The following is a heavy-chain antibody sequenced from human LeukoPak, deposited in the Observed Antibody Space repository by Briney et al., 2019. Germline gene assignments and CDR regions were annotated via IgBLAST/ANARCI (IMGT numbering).Heavy chain of an antibody. CDR3: AKDLDGDTAMTTDY. V-gene: IGHV3-23*01. D-gene: IGHD5-18*01. CDR2: ISGSGGST. J-gene: IGHJ4*02. CDR1: GFTFSSCA. Sequence: GGSLRLSCAAAGFTFSSCAMSWVRQAGGKGLEWVSAISGSGGSTYYADSVKGRFTISRDNSKNTLYLQMNILRAEDTAVYFCAKDLDGDTAMTTDYWGQGTLVTVSS.